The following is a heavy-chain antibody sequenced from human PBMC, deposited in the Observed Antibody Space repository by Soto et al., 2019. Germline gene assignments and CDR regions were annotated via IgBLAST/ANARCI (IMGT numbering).Heavy chain of an antibody. CDR2: IIPIFGTA. CDR3: ARDCSSTSCYGYYYGMDV. CDR1: GYTFTSYA. D-gene: IGHD2-2*01. Sequence: QVQLVQSGAEVKKPGASVKVSCKASGYTFTSYAISWVRQAPGQGLEWMGGIIPIFGTANYAQKFQGRVTITADESTSTAYMELSSLRSEDTAVYYCARDCSSTSCYGYYYGMDVWGQGTTVTVSS. V-gene: IGHV1-69*01. J-gene: IGHJ6*02.